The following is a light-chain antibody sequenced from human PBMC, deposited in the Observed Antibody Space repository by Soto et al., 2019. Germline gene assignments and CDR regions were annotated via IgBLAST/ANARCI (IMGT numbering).Light chain of an antibody. V-gene: IGKV1-39*01. J-gene: IGKJ1*01. CDR2: DAS. Sequence: DIEMTQSPSSLSASVEDRVVITCRASQSISNHLNWYQQKPGKAPKLLIYDASSLESGVPSRFSGSGSGTDFTLTMNSLQPEDFATYYCQQGYSTPWTFGQGTKGDIK. CDR3: QQGYSTPWT. CDR1: QSISNH.